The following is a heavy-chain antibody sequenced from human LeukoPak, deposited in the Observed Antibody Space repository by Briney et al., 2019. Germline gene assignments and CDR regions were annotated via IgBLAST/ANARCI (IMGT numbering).Heavy chain of an antibody. CDR3: ARLSHAHTAIGEY. Sequence: GESLKISCKGSGYSFTSYWIAWVRQMPGKGLEWMGIIYPVDSDTRYSPSFQGQVTISADKSISTAYLQWSSLKASDTAMYYCARLSHAHTAIGEYWGQGTLVTASS. CDR1: GYSFTSYW. D-gene: IGHD5-18*01. V-gene: IGHV5-51*01. J-gene: IGHJ4*02. CDR2: IYPVDSDT.